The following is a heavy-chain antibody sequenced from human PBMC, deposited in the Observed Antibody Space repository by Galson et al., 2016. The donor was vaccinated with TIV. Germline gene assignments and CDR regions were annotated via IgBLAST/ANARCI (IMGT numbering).Heavy chain of an antibody. Sequence: QSGAEVKKPGESLKISCKASGYSFTTYWIGWVRQMPGKGLEWMGIIYPGDSDTRYNPSFQGQVTITADNSITTAYFQWSSLKASDTAMYYGSISRGHYYGLDGWGQGTPVTVSS. CDR2: IYPGDSDT. V-gene: IGHV5-51*01. CDR1: GYSFTTYW. D-gene: IGHD3-16*01. CDR3: SISRGHYYGLDG. J-gene: IGHJ6*02.